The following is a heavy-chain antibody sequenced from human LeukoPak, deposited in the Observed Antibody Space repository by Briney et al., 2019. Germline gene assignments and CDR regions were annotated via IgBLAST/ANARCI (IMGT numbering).Heavy chain of an antibody. CDR3: ARGPYSSGWARPDYYYGMDV. CDR1: GGSISSYY. D-gene: IGHD6-19*01. J-gene: IGHJ6*02. V-gene: IGHV4-59*01. Sequence: SETLSLTCTVSGGSISSYYWSWIRQPPGKGLEWIGYIYYSGSTNYNPSLKSRVTISVDTSKNQFSLKLSSVTAADTAVYYCARGPYSSGWARPDYYYGMDVWGQGTTVTVSS. CDR2: IYYSGST.